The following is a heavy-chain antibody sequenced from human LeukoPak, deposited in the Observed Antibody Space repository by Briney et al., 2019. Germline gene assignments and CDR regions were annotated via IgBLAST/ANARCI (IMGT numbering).Heavy chain of an antibody. CDR1: GGSISSGGYY. J-gene: IGHJ4*02. CDR2: IYYSGST. V-gene: IGHV4-31*03. CDR3: VRGEVLRYFDWLPVDY. D-gene: IGHD3-9*01. Sequence: SQTLSLTCTVSGGSISSGGYYWSWIRQHPGKGLEWIGYIYYSGSTYYNPSPKSRVTISVDTSKNQFSLKLSSVTAADTAVYYCVRGEVLRYFDWLPVDYWGQGTLVTVSS.